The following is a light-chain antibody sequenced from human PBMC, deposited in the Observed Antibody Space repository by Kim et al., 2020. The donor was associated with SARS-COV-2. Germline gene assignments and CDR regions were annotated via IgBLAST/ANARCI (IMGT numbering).Light chain of an antibody. Sequence: PGERTTLPCRGSQSVSSYLAWYQQKPGRAPRLLIYDASNRATGIPARFSGSGSGTDFTLTISSLEPEDFAVYYCQQRSNWPSFGGGTKVDIK. CDR3: QQRSNWPS. J-gene: IGKJ4*01. CDR2: DAS. V-gene: IGKV3-11*01. CDR1: QSVSSY.